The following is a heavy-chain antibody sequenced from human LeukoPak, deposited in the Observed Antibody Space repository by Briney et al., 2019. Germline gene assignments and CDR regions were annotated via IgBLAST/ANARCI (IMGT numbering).Heavy chain of an antibody. CDR3: ARDAGGSAANAFDI. CDR1: GFTFDDYA. J-gene: IGHJ3*02. V-gene: IGHV3-9*01. D-gene: IGHD3-16*01. Sequence: PGRSLRLSCAASGFTFDDYAMHWVRQAPGKGLEWVSGISWNSGDIGYADSVKGRFTISRDNSKNTLYLQMNSLRAEDTAVYYCARDAGGSAANAFDIWGQGTMVTVSS. CDR2: ISWNSGDI.